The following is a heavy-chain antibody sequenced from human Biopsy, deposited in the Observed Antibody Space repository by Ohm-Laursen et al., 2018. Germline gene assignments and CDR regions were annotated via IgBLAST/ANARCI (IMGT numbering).Heavy chain of an antibody. D-gene: IGHD3-22*01. Sequence: ASVKVSCKASGYTLTGYHVHWVRQAPGQGLEGMGWINANTGDTNYAQKFQGRVTMTRDTSISTAYLDLSSLRSDDTAVYYCTRGGYYYDSLAYYYWFDPWGQGTLVAVSS. V-gene: IGHV1-2*02. J-gene: IGHJ5*02. CDR1: GYTLTGYH. CDR2: INANTGDT. CDR3: TRGGYYYDSLAYYYWFDP.